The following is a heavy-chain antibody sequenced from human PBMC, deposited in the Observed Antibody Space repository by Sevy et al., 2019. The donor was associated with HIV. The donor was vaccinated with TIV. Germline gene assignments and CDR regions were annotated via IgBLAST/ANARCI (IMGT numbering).Heavy chain of an antibody. V-gene: IGHV3-15*07. CDR2: MSTKSDGGST. CDR3: NTQLTMDHYNSSGYYQRHLDY. CDR1: GFTFNSAW. D-gene: IGHD3-22*01. Sequence: GGSLRLSCAASGFTFNSAWMIWVRQAPGKGLEWVGHMSTKSDGGSTDYAGPVKGRFSISTDDSKNTLYLETDSLKTEDTAVYYCNTQLTMDHYNSSGYYQRHLDYWGQGTLVTVSS. J-gene: IGHJ4*02.